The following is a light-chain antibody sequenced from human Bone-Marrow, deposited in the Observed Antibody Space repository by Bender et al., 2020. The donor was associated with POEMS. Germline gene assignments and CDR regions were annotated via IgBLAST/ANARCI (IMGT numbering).Light chain of an antibody. CDR2: DVT. J-gene: IGLJ3*02. CDR3: SSYTRSSTRV. CDR1: SSDIGAYDY. V-gene: IGLV2-14*03. Sequence: QSALTQPASMSGSPGQSITISCTGTSSDIGAYDYVSWYQQHPGKAPKLVIYDVTNRPSGVSDRFSASQSGNTASLTISGLQAEDEADYYCSSYTRSSTRVFGGGTKVTVL.